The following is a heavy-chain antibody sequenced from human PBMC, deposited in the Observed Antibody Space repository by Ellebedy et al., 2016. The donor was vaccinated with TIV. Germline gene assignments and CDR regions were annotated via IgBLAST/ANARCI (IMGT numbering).Heavy chain of an antibody. J-gene: IGHJ4*02. CDR3: AKDESVGEVPRPFDY. CDR1: GFSFDDYA. V-gene: IGHV3-9*01. CDR2: ISWNSGSI. D-gene: IGHD3-10*01. Sequence: GGSLRLXXAASGFSFDDYAMHWVRQAPGKGLEWVSGISWNSGSIGYADSVKGRFTISRDNAKNSLYLQMDSLRVEDTAIYYCAKDESVGEVPRPFDYWGQGTLVTASS.